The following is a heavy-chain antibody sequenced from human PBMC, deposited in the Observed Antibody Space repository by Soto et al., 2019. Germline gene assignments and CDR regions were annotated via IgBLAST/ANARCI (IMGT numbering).Heavy chain of an antibody. CDR2: ISAYNGNT. CDR3: ARDRGYSGYAKGIDY. Sequence: GASVKVSCKASGYTFTSYGISWVRQAPGQGLEWMGWISAYNGNTNYAQKLQGRVTMTTDTSTSTAYMELRSLRSDDTAVYYCARDRGYSGYAKGIDYWGQGTLVTVSS. D-gene: IGHD5-12*01. V-gene: IGHV1-18*01. J-gene: IGHJ4*02. CDR1: GYTFTSYG.